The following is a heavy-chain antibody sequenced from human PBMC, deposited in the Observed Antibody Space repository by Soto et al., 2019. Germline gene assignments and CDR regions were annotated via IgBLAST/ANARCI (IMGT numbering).Heavy chain of an antibody. Sequence: GGSLRLSCSASGFTFSDYAMHWVRQTPGKGLEYVSAISSSGGSRHYAESVKGRFTISRDNSKNTLHLQMSSLRAEDTAVYYCVRRFPENSYSYDYWGQGTLVTVSS. CDR2: ISSSGGSR. CDR3: VRRFPENSYSYDY. CDR1: GFTFSDYA. V-gene: IGHV3-64D*08. D-gene: IGHD5-18*01. J-gene: IGHJ4*02.